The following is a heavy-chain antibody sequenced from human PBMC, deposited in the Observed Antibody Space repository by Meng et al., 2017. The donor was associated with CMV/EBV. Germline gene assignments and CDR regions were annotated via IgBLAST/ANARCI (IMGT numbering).Heavy chain of an antibody. CDR2: ISSSSSYI. CDR3: AREGDRITIFGVGPDGMDV. J-gene: IGHJ6*02. CDR1: GFTFSSYS. D-gene: IGHD3-3*01. Sequence: GGSLRLSCAASGFTFSSYSMNWVRQAPGKGLEWVSSISSSSSYIYYADSVKGRLTISRDNAKNSLYLQRNSLRAEDTAVYYCAREGDRITIFGVGPDGMDVWGQGTTVTVSS. V-gene: IGHV3-21*01.